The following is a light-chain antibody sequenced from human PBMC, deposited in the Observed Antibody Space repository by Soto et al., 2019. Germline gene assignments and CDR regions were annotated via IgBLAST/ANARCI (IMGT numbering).Light chain of an antibody. V-gene: IGKV3-11*01. J-gene: IGKJ4*01. CDR2: DAS. CDR1: QGISTY. Sequence: EIVLTQYPATLSLSPRERATLSCSANQGISTYLAWYQQKPGQAPRLLIYDASNSAPGIPSRFTCSGSGTDFSLTISSLEPEDFAVYYCQHLTYWPPGAAFGGGTKVDIK. CDR3: QHLTYWPPGAA.